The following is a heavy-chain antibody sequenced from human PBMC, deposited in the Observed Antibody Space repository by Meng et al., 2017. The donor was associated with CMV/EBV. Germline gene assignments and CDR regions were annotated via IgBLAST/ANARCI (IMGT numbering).Heavy chain of an antibody. D-gene: IGHD6-13*01. J-gene: IGHJ5*02. V-gene: IGHV3-30*02. CDR2: IRYDGSNK. CDR3: AKRRGSSWYGWFDP. CDR1: GFSLTGYW. Sequence: GGSLRLSCVASGFSLTGYWMHWVRQAPGKGLEWVAFIRYDGSNKYYADSVKGRFTISRDNSKNTLYLQMNSLRGEDTAVYYCAKRRGSSWYGWFDPWGQGTLVTVSS.